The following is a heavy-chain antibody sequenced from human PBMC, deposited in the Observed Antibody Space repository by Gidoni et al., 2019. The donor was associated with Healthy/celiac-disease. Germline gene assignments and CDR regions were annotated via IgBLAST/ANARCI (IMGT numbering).Heavy chain of an antibody. V-gene: IGHV3-30*04. Sequence: QVQLVESGGGVVQPGRSLRLSCAASGFTFSSYAMHWVRQAPGKGLEWVAVISYDGSNKYYADSVKGRFTISRDNSKNTLYLQMNSLRAEDTAVYYCARDDRPGAAAGTWWSFDYWGQGTLVTVSS. CDR2: ISYDGSNK. J-gene: IGHJ4*02. D-gene: IGHD6-13*01. CDR3: ARDDRPGAAAGTWWSFDY. CDR1: GFTFSSYA.